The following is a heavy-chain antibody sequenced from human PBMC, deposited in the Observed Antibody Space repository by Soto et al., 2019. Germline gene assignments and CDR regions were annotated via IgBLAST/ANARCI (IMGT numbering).Heavy chain of an antibody. J-gene: IGHJ4*02. V-gene: IGHV2-26*01. CDR1: GFSLSNARMG. D-gene: IGHD1-26*01. CDR2: IFSNDEK. CDR3: ARHGRGVGARPLDY. Sequence: QVTLKESGPVLVKPTETLTLTCTVSGFSLSNARMGVGWIRQPPGKALEWLAHIFSNDEKSYSTSLKSRLTISKDTSKSQVVLTMTNMDPVDTATYYCARHGRGVGARPLDYWGQGTLVTVSS.